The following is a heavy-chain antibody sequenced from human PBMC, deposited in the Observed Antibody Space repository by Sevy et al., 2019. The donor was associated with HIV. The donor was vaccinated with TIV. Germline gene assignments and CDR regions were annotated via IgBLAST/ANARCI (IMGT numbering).Heavy chain of an antibody. CDR2: ISSDGTNK. Sequence: GGSLRLSCVASGFPLRTYVMHWIRQAPGKRLEWVALISSDGTNKKYADSVKGRFTISRDNSKNTLYLQMNSPRVEDTAMYYCARGKSGYGYGLDYWGQGTLVTVSS. D-gene: IGHD5-18*01. V-gene: IGHV3-30*03. CDR3: ARGKSGYGYGLDY. J-gene: IGHJ4*02. CDR1: GFPLRTYV.